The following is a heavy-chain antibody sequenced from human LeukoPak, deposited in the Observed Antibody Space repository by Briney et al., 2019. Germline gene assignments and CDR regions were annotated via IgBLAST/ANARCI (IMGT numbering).Heavy chain of an antibody. J-gene: IGHJ6*04. D-gene: IGHD3-10*02. Sequence: GGSLRLSCTGSGFTFSSYEMNWVRQAPGKGLEWVSYISSSGSTIYYADSVEGRFTISRDNAKNSLYLQMNSLRAEDTAVYYCAELGITMIGGVWGKGTTVTISS. V-gene: IGHV3-48*03. CDR1: GFTFSSYE. CDR3: AELGITMIGGV. CDR2: ISSSGSTI.